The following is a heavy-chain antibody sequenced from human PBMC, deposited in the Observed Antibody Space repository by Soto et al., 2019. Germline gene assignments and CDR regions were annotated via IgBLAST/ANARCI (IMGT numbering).Heavy chain of an antibody. Sequence: GGSLRLSCAASGFTFSSFSMHWVRRAPGKGLEWVAVISYDGTNTYHSGSVKGRFIISRDNSRNTLYLQMNSLRAEDTAMYYCAKGLGELSPESYDHWGQGTLVTVSS. CDR2: ISYDGTNT. J-gene: IGHJ4*02. CDR3: AKGLGELSPESYDH. D-gene: IGHD3-16*02. V-gene: IGHV3-30*10. CDR1: GFTFSSFS.